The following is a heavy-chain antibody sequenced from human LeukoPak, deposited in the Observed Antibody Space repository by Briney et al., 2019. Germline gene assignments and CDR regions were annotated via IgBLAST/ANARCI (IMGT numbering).Heavy chain of an antibody. D-gene: IGHD4-17*01. V-gene: IGHV3-23*01. CDR3: ARDPNGDYIGAFDM. CDR1: GFTFSDHF. CDR2: IRGGGTSE. Sequence: GGSLRLSCAASGFTFSDHFMDWVRQAPGKGPEWVSAIRGGGTSEFYADSVKGRFRISRDNSKDTLFLQMNSLRAEDTAVYYCARDPNGDYIGAFDMWGQGTLVTVSS. J-gene: IGHJ4*02.